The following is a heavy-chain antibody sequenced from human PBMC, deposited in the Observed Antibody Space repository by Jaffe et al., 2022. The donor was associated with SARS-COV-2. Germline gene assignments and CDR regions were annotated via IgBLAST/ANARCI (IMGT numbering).Heavy chain of an antibody. V-gene: IGHV3-21*01. J-gene: IGHJ4*02. CDR1: GFTFSSYS. CDR2: ISSSSSYI. CDR3: ARGSIGYCSGGSCPPDLDY. Sequence: EVQLVESGGGLVKPGGSLRLSCAASGFTFSSYSMNWVRQAPGKGLEWVSSISSSSSYIYYADSVKGRFTISRDNAKNSLYLQMNSLRAEDTAVYYCARGSIGYCSGGSCPPDLDYWGQGTLVTVSS. D-gene: IGHD2-15*01.